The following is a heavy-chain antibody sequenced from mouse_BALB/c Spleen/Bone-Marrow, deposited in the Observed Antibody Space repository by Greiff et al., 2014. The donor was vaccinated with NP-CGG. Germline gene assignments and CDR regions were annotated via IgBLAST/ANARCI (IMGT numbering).Heavy chain of an antibody. J-gene: IGHJ4*01. CDR1: GYTFTSYY. CDR3: TRSRRAMDY. CDR2: INPSNGGT. V-gene: IGHV1S81*02. D-gene: IGHD2-12*01. Sequence: QVQLQQSGAELVKPGASVKLSCKASGYTFTSYYIYWVKQRPGQGLEWIGEINPSNGGTNFNEKSKSEATLTVDKSSSTAYMQLSSLTSEDSAVYYCTRSRRAMDYWGQGTSVTVSS.